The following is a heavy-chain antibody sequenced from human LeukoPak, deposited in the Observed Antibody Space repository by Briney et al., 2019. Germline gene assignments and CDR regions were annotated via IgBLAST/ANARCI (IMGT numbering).Heavy chain of an antibody. CDR2: IKQDGSEK. J-gene: IGHJ4*02. CDR1: RFSFSNYW. Sequence: PGGSLRLSCAGSRFSFSNYWMSWVRQAPGKGLEWVANIKQDGSEKYYVDSVKGRFTISRDNAKNSLYLQMNSLRAEDTAVYYCARGEVPPHYFDSWGQGTLVTVSS. CDR3: ARGEVPPHYFDS. V-gene: IGHV3-7*01.